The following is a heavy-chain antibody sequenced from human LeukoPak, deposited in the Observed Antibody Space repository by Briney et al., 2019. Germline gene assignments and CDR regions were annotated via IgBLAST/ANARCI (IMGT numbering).Heavy chain of an antibody. CDR1: GFTFSGYG. J-gene: IGHJ4*02. V-gene: IGHV3-23*01. CDR3: AKRGTRQLLQKYYFDC. D-gene: IGHD2-15*01. CDR2: ISGSGGST. Sequence: HPGGSLRLSCAASGFTFSGYGMSWVRQAPGKGLEWVSAISGSGGSTYYADSVKGRFTISRDNSKNTLYLQMNSLRAEDTAVYYCAKRGTRQLLQKYYFDCWGQGTLVTVSS.